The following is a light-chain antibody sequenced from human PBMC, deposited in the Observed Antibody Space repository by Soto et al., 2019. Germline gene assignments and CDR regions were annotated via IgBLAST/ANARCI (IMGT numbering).Light chain of an antibody. CDR2: DAS. Sequence: EIVLTQSPATLSLSPGERATLSCRASQYISRYVAWYQQKPGQAPRLLIYDASNRATGIPAWFSGSGSGTDFALTISSLEPEDVAIYFCQERSNWPALTFGGGTNVVIK. V-gene: IGKV3-11*01. J-gene: IGKJ4*01. CDR1: QYISRY. CDR3: QERSNWPALT.